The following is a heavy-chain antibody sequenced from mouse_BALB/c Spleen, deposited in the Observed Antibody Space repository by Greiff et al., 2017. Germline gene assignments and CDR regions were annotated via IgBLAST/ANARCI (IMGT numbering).Heavy chain of an antibody. V-gene: IGHV14-3*02. J-gene: IGHJ4*01. D-gene: IGHD4-1*01. CDR3: ADGTSWDDYAMDY. CDR1: GFNIKDTY. CDR2: IDPANGNT. Sequence: VQLQQSGAELVKPGASVKLSCTASGFNIKDTYMHWVKQRPEQGLEWIGRIDPANGNTKYDPKFQGKATITADTSSNTAYLQLSSLTSEDTAVYYCADGTSWDDYAMDYWGQGTSVTVSS.